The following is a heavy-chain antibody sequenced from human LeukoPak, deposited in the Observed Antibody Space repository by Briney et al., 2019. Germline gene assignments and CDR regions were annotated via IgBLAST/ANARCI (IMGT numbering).Heavy chain of an antibody. J-gene: IGHJ4*02. D-gene: IGHD3-22*01. CDR1: GGSISSSSYY. V-gene: IGHV4-39*07. CDR3: ARKGVSSGYYDY. CDR2: IYYSGST. Sequence: PSETLSLTCTVSGGSISSSSYYWGWIRQPPGKGLEWIGSIYYSGSTYYNPSLKSRVTISVDTSKNQFSLKLSSVTAADTAVYYCARKGVSSGYYDYWGQGTLVTVSS.